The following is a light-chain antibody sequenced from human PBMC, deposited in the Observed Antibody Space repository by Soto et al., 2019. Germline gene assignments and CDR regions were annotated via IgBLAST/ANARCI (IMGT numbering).Light chain of an antibody. J-gene: IGKJ1*01. CDR3: QQYHNWPA. CDR1: QGISNY. Sequence: DIQMTQSPSSLSASVGDRVTITCRASQGISNYLAWYQQKPGKVPKLLIYAASTLQSGVPSRFSGSGSGTEFTLTISSLQSDDIAVYYCQQYHNWPAFGQGTKGDIK. V-gene: IGKV1-27*01. CDR2: AAS.